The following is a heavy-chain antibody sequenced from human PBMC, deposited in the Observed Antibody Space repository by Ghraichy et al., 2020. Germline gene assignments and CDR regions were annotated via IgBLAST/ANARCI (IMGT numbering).Heavy chain of an antibody. CDR1: GFTFSSYW. V-gene: IGHV3-74*01. CDR2: INSDGSST. J-gene: IGHJ5*02. D-gene: IGHD2/OR15-2a*01. Sequence: GGSLRLSCAASGFTFSSYWMHWVRQAPGKGLVWVSRINSDGSSTSYADSVKGRFTISRDNAKNTLYLQMNSLRAEDTAVYYCASGIFRLNWFDPWGQGTLVTVSS. CDR3: ASGIFRLNWFDP.